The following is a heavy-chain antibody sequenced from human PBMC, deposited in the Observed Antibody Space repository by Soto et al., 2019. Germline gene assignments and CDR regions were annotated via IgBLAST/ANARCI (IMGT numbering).Heavy chain of an antibody. D-gene: IGHD2-21*01. CDR2: ISGNGRPT. CDR1: GFTFNSYA. V-gene: IGHV3-23*01. Sequence: EVQLLESGGGLGQLGGSLRLSCAASGFTFNSYAMTWVRQAPGKGLEWVSTISGNGRPTYYADSVRGRLTVSRDNSKNPLYLDVTSLRAEDAAVYFCAKGGITMMVVMTATFYFDHWGPGTLVTVSS. J-gene: IGHJ4*02. CDR3: AKGGITMMVVMTATFYFDH.